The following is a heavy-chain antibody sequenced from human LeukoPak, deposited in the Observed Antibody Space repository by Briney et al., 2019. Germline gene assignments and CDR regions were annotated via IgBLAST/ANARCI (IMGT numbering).Heavy chain of an antibody. CDR3: ANGGVPAAHYAPYNWFDP. V-gene: IGHV3-49*03. D-gene: IGHD2-2*01. Sequence: GGSLRLSCTASGFTFGDYAMSWFRQGSGKGLEWVGFIRSKTYGGTTEYAASVKGRFAISRDDSKSIAYLQMNSLRAEDTAVYYCANGGVPAAHYAPYNWFDPWGQGTLVTVSS. CDR1: GFTFGDYA. J-gene: IGHJ5*02. CDR2: IRSKTYGGTT.